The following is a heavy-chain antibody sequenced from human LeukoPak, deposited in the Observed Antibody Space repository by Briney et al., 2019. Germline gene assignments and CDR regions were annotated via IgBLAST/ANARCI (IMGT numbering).Heavy chain of an antibody. J-gene: IGHJ6*02. CDR1: GYTFTSYY. V-gene: IGHV1-46*01. D-gene: IGHD2-2*01. Sequence: ASVNVSCKASGYTFTSYYMHWVRQAPGQGLEWMGIINPSGGSTSYAQKFQGRVTMTRDTSTSTVYMELSSLRSEDTAVYYCARDGDIVVVPAAISGMDVWGQGTTVTVSS. CDR2: INPSGGST. CDR3: ARDGDIVVVPAAISGMDV.